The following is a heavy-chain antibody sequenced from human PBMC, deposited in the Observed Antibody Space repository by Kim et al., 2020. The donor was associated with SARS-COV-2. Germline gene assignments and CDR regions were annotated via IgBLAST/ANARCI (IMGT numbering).Heavy chain of an antibody. Sequence: EDAVKGRVTITRDNAKNSRYLQMNSLRAEDMAVYDCAREFRTPGYYGMDVWGQGTTVTVSS. J-gene: IGHJ6*02. CDR3: AREFRTPGYYGMDV. D-gene: IGHD3-10*01. V-gene: IGHV3-48*03.